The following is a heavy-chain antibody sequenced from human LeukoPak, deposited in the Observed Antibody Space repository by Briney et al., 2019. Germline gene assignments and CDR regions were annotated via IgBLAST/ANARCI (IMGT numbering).Heavy chain of an antibody. CDR3: AREGQQLKHFDY. CDR2: INPRGDAT. D-gene: IGHD1-1*01. V-gene: IGHV1-46*01. J-gene: IGHJ4*02. CDR1: GGTFSSYA. Sequence: GASVKVSCKASGGTFSSYAISWVRQAPGQGLEWMGAINPRGDATIGAQKFQGRVTTTRDTSTSTVYIELSSLRSEDTAVHYCAREGQQLKHFDYWGQGTLVTVSS.